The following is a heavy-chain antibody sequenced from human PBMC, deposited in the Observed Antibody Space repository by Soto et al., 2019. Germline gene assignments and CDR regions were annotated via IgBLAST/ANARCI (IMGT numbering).Heavy chain of an antibody. CDR2: INGDGSDR. CDR1: GFSSSDYW. D-gene: IGHD7-27*01. J-gene: IGHJ3*02. CDR3: ARDPSWGAFDI. V-gene: IGHV3-7*01. Sequence: ELQLVQSGGGLAQPGGSLRLSCIASGFSSSDYWMAWIRQVPGKGLELVAAINGDGSDRGYLESVEGRFTISRDHANNSVFLHLNTLTAEDTAVYFCARDPSWGAFDIWGQGTMVTFSS.